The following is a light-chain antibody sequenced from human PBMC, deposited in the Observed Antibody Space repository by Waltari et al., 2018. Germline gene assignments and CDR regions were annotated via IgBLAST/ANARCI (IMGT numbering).Light chain of an antibody. CDR3: QSTDRSDRWV. J-gene: IGLJ3*02. Sequence: SYELTQPPSVSVSPGQTAAITCSGDALPKQYAYWYQQKPGQAPVLLIYQDTDRPSGIPERFSGSTSRTTVTLTISGVQAEDEADYYCQSTDRSDRWVFGGGTKLTVL. V-gene: IGLV3-25*03. CDR2: QDT. CDR1: ALPKQY.